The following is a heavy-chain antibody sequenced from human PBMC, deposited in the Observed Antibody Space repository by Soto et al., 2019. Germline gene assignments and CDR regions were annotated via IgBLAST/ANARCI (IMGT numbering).Heavy chain of an antibody. CDR2: INHSGST. J-gene: IGHJ4*02. Sequence: SETLSLTCTVSGGSISSSSYYWGWIRQPPGTGLEWIGEINHSGSTNYNPSLKSRVTIAVDTSKNQFSLKLTSVTAADTAVYYCARDKITGLFDYWGQGTLVTVSS. CDR1: GGSISSSSYY. D-gene: IGHD2-8*02. V-gene: IGHV4-39*07. CDR3: ARDKITGLFDY.